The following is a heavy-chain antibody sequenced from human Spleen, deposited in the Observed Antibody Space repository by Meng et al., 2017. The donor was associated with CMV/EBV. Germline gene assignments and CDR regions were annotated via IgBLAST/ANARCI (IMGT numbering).Heavy chain of an antibody. D-gene: IGHD3-3*01. J-gene: IGHJ5*02. CDR3: ARDRDSTYYGGWLDP. V-gene: IGHV3-74*01. CDR2: INTDGSRT. Sequence: GGSLRLSCAASGFTFSSYWMHWVRQAPGKGLVWVARINTDGSRTSYADSVKGRFTISRDNAKSTLYLQMNSLRAEDTAVYYCARDRDSTYYGGWLDPWGQGTLVTVSS. CDR1: GFTFSSYW.